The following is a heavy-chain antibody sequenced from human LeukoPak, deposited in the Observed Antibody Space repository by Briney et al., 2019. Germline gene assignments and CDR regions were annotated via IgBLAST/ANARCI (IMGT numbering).Heavy chain of an antibody. D-gene: IGHD3-16*01. CDR2: MSPNRGNA. Sequence: ASVKVSCKSSGYTFTSFDINWVRQTPGQGLEWMGYMSPNRGNAGYAQKFQGRLPMTRDTSIDTAYMELDSLGSEDTAVYFCARGGRASGGRRNFFDYWGQGTLVTVSS. CDR3: ARGGRASGGRRNFFDY. V-gene: IGHV1-8*01. J-gene: IGHJ4*02. CDR1: GYTFTSFD.